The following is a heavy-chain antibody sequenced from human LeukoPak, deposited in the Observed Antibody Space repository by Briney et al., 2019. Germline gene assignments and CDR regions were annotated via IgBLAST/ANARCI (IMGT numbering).Heavy chain of an antibody. Sequence: PGTLSVTCMDSGGSLSSYYGSWIWQRPGKGLDWIGYIYYGGSTNYSSSINSGDTMSVQSSKIKCTLTLSSVMDEDTAGYYYATQGWIVLVDYWGQGTLVTVSS. CDR1: GGSLSSYY. D-gene: IGHD2-8*02. CDR2: IYYGGST. V-gene: IGHV4-59*08. CDR3: ATQGWIVLVDY. J-gene: IGHJ4*02.